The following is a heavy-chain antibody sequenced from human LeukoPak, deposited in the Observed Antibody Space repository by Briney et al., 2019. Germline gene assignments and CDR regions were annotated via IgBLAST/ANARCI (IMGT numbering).Heavy chain of an antibody. CDR3: ARAIYSSSWYIGY. J-gene: IGHJ4*02. Sequence: ASVKVSCKASGYTFTSYYIHWVRQAPGQGLEWMGWINPNSGGTNYAQRFQGRVTMTRDTSISTAYMELSRLRSDDTAVYYCARAIYSSSWYIGYWGQGTLVTVSS. CDR2: INPNSGGT. V-gene: IGHV1-2*02. CDR1: GYTFTSYY. D-gene: IGHD6-13*01.